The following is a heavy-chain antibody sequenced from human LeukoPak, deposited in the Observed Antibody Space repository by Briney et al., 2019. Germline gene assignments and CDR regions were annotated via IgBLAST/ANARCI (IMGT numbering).Heavy chain of an antibody. D-gene: IGHD1-1*01. Sequence: GSLRLSCAASGFSIPDWPLSWVRQAPGEGLEWVSAIGVRTHYADSVKGRFTISRDGSKNTLYLQMNSLTVEDTAIYFCAAGHQNSLEGYWGQGTLVSVAS. CDR2: IGVRT. CDR1: GFSIPDWP. J-gene: IGHJ4*02. V-gene: IGHV3-23*01. CDR3: AAGHQNSLEGY.